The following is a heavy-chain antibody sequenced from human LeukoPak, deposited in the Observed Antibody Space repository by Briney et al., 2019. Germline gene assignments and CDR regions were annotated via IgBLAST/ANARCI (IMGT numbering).Heavy chain of an antibody. CDR2: ISGSGGRT. D-gene: IGHD6-19*01. CDR1: GFTFSSYG. V-gene: IGHV3-23*01. CDR3: ARDLGGQWLALYYFDY. Sequence: PGGTLRLPCAASGFTFSSYGMSWVRQAPGKGLEWVSAISGSGGRTYYADSVKGRFTISRDNSKNTLYLQMNSLRAEDTAVYYCARDLGGQWLALYYFDYWGQGTLVTVSS. J-gene: IGHJ4*02.